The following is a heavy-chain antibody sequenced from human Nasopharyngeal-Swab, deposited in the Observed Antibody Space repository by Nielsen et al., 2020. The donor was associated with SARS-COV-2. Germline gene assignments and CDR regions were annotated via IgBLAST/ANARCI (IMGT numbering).Heavy chain of an antibody. CDR3: ARDLYRQQWPLYNYYGMDV. CDR2: IYSGGST. D-gene: IGHD6-19*01. Sequence: GESLKISCAASGFTVSSNYMSWVRQAPGKGLEWDSVIYSGGSTYYADSVKGRFTISRDNSKNTLYLQMNSLRAEDTAVYYCARDLYRQQWPLYNYYGMDVWGQGTTVTVSS. CDR1: GFTVSSNY. J-gene: IGHJ6*02. V-gene: IGHV3-53*01.